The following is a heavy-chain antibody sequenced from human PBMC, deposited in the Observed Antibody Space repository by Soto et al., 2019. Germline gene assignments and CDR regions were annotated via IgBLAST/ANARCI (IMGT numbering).Heavy chain of an antibody. V-gene: IGHV6-1*01. Sequence: SQTLSLTCAISGDSVSSNRAAWNWIRQSPSGGLEWLGRTYYRAKWYTDYAESVRSRITTNPDTSKNQFSLQLNSVTPEDTAVYYCAGVFGTIYYYGLDVWGHGTTVTVSS. D-gene: IGHD1-7*01. CDR1: GDSVSSNRAA. J-gene: IGHJ6*02. CDR3: AGVFGTIYYYGLDV. CDR2: TYYRAKWYT.